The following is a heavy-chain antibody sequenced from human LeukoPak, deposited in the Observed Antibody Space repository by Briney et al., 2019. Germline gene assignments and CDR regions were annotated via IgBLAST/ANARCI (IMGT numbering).Heavy chain of an antibody. J-gene: IGHJ4*02. CDR1: GYNFVDYY. D-gene: IGHD2-21*02. CDR2: VSPNSGAT. V-gene: IGHV1-2*02. Sequence: ASVTVSCNASGYNFVDYYMLWVRQASGQALECMGWVSPNSGATNYAQKFQGRVSMTRDTSINTVYLELSGLRSDDTAVYYCAFGMTATLLFEYWGQGTLVTVSS. CDR3: AFGMTATLLFEY.